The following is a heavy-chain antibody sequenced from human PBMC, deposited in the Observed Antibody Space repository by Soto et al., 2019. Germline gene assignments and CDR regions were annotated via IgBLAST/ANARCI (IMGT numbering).Heavy chain of an antibody. CDR2: TYYRSKWYS. D-gene: IGHD6-6*01. Sequence: QVQLQQSGPGLVRPSQTLSLTCAISGDSVSDNSAAWNWIRQSPSRGLEWLGRTYYRSKWYSDYAVSLQGRMSINADPSRNQFSLQLYSVTREDTAVCYCVRDGYSSSYDFDYWGQGTLVTVSS. CDR1: GDSVSDNSAA. V-gene: IGHV6-1*01. J-gene: IGHJ4*02. CDR3: VRDGYSSSYDFDY.